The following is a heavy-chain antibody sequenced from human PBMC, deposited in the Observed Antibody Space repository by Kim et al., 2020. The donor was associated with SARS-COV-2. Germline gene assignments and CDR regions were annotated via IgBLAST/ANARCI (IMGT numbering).Heavy chain of an antibody. CDR3: ARDAANYYDSSGLGDAFDI. CDR1: GYTFTSYA. D-gene: IGHD3-22*01. J-gene: IGHJ3*02. V-gene: IGHV7-4-1*01. Sequence: ASVKVSCKASGYTFTSYAMNWVRQAPGQGLEWMGWINPNTGNPTYAQGFTGRFVFSLDTSVSTAYLQICSLKAEDTAVYYCARDAANYYDSSGLGDAFDIWGQGTMVTVSS. CDR2: INPNTGNP.